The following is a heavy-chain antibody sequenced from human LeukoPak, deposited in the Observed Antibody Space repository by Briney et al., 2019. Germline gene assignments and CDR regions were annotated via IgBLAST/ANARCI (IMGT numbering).Heavy chain of an antibody. D-gene: IGHD6-19*01. CDR2: TYDRSKSYN. Sequence: SQTLSLTCAISGDSVSSNNGAWNWIRQSPARGLEWPGRTYDRSKSYNDDAETMKGRITISPATSTNQSSLQLNSVTPEDTAAYYCARDVGPSGWYTFDYWGQGTLVTVSS. CDR1: GDSVSSNNGA. J-gene: IGHJ4*02. V-gene: IGHV6-1*01. CDR3: ARDVGPSGWYTFDY.